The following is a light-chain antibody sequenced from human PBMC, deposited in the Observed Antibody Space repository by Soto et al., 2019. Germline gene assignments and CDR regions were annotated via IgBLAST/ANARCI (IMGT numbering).Light chain of an antibody. CDR3: FSYASTNRL. CDR1: SSDVGGYNL. CDR2: EGS. J-gene: IGLJ3*02. V-gene: IGLV2-23*01. Sequence: QSALTQPASVSGSPGQSITISCTGTSSDVGGYNLVSWYQQHPGKAPKLMIYEGSKRPSGVSNRFSGSKSGNTASLTISGRQAEDEGDYYCFSYASTNRLFGGGTKLTVL.